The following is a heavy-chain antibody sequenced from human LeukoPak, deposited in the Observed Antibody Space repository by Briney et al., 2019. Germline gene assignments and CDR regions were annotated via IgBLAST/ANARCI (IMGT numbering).Heavy chain of an antibody. Sequence: GGSLRLSCAASGFTFSSYVMSWVRQAPGKGLEWVSAISGSGGSTYYADSVKGRFTISRDNSKNTLYLQMNSLRAEDTAVYYCAKVAGIVVVVAALNWFDPWGQGTLVTVSS. V-gene: IGHV3-23*01. CDR1: GFTFSSYV. D-gene: IGHD2-15*01. J-gene: IGHJ5*02. CDR2: ISGSGGST. CDR3: AKVAGIVVVVAALNWFDP.